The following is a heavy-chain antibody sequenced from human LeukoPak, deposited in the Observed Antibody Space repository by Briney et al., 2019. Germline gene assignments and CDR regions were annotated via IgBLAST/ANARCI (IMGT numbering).Heavy chain of an antibody. CDR3: ALSPDIAAAGIMSWSDP. J-gene: IGHJ5*02. CDR1: GFSLSTSGLA. Sequence: SGPTLVNPTQTLTVTCTFSGFSLSTSGLAVGWIRQPPGKALEWLAVIYWDDDKRYSPSLKSRLTITKDTSKNQVVLTMTNMDPVDTATYYCALSPDIAAAGIMSWSDPWGQGTLVTVSS. D-gene: IGHD6-13*01. V-gene: IGHV2-5*02. CDR2: IYWDDDK.